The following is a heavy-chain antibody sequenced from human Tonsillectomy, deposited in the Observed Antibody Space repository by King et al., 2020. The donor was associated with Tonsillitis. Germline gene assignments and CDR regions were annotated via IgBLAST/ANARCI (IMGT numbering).Heavy chain of an antibody. CDR1: GYSFTNYW. Sequence: VQLVQSGAEVKKPGESLKISCKGSGYSFTNYWIGWVRQMPGKGLEWMGIIYLGDSDIRYSPSFQGQVTISVDKSISTAYLQWSSLKASDTAMYYCARCEETPNDAFDIGGQGKMVTVSS. D-gene: IGHD5-24*01. J-gene: IGHJ3*02. CDR2: IYLGDSDI. V-gene: IGHV5-51*01. CDR3: ARCEETPNDAFDI.